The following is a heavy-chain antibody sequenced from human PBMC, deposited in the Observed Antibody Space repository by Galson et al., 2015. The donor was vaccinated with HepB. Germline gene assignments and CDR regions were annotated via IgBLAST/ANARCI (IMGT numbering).Heavy chain of an antibody. Sequence: TLSLTCTVSGGSISSGGYYWSWIRQHPGKGLEWIGYIYYSGSTYYDPSLKSRVTISVDTSKNQFSLKLSSVTTADTAVYYCARGGRSATPELTYYYYYGMDVWGQGTPVTVSS. D-gene: IGHD1-14*01. V-gene: IGHV4-31*03. CDR1: GGSISSGGYY. CDR3: ARGGRSATPELTYYYYYGMDV. J-gene: IGHJ6*02. CDR2: IYYSGST.